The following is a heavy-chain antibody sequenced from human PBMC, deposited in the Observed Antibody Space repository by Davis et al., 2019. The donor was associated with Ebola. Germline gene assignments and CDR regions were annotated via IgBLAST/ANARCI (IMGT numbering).Heavy chain of an antibody. CDR1: GFTVSSNY. Sequence: PGGSLRLSCAASGFTVSSNYMSWVRQAPGKGLEWVSVSYSDGSTYYADSVKGGLTISRDNSKNTLYLQMNSLRAEDTAVYYCARAEGYNLDYWGQGTLVTVSS. V-gene: IGHV3-66*01. D-gene: IGHD5-24*01. CDR3: ARAEGYNLDY. CDR2: SYSDGST. J-gene: IGHJ4*02.